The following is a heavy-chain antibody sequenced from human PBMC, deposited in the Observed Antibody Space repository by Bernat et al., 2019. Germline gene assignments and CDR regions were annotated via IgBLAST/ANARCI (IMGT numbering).Heavy chain of an antibody. Sequence: EVQLVESGGGLLQAGGSLRLSCAASGFPFSNYAMSWVRQAPGKGLEWVSVISGSGGSTYYADSVKGRFTISRDNSKNTLYMQMNSLRGEDTAVYYCATLETARAPYYFDYWGQGTLVTVSS. CDR1: GFPFSNYA. D-gene: IGHD2-21*02. J-gene: IGHJ4*02. V-gene: IGHV3-23*04. CDR2: ISGSGGST. CDR3: ATLETARAPYYFDY.